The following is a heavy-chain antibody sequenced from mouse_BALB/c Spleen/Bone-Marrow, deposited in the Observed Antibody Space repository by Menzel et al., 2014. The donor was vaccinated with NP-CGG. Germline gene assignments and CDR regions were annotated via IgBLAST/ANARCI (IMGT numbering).Heavy chain of an antibody. D-gene: IGHD2-3*01. V-gene: IGHV2-9*02. J-gene: IGHJ4*01. CDR1: EFSLTSYG. CDR3: ARDPVYDNYDAMDY. CDR2: IWAGGST. Sequence: QVQLKQSGPGLVAPSQSLSITCTVSEFSLTSYGVHWVRQPPGKGLEWLGVIWAGGSTNYNSALMSRLSISKDNSKSQVFLKMNSLQTDDTAMYYCARDPVYDNYDAMDYWGQGTSVTVSS.